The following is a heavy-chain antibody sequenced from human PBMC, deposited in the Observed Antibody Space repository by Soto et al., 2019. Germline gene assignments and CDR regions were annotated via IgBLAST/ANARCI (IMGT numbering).Heavy chain of an antibody. CDR1: GGTFSSYA. Sequence: ASVKVSCKASGGTFSSYAISWVRQAPGQGLEWMGGIIPIFGTANYAQKFQGRVTITADKSTSTAYMELSSLRSEDTAVYYCARDQAMGTIFGVVTPYYYYYGMDVWGQGTTVTVSS. D-gene: IGHD3-3*01. J-gene: IGHJ6*02. CDR2: IIPIFGTA. V-gene: IGHV1-69*06. CDR3: ARDQAMGTIFGVVTPYYYYYGMDV.